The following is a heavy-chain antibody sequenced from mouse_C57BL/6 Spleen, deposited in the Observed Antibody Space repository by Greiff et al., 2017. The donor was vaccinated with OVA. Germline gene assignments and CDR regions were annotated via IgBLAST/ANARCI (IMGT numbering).Heavy chain of an antibody. Sequence: EVQLQQSGPELVKPGDSVKISCKASGYSFTGYFMNWVMQSHGKSLEWIGRINPYNGDTFYNQKFKGKATLTVDKSSSTAHMELRSLTSEDSAVYYCARTTTVVSNWYFDVWGTGTTVTDSS. CDR2: INPYNGDT. CDR3: ARTTTVVSNWYFDV. J-gene: IGHJ1*03. D-gene: IGHD1-1*01. CDR1: GYSFTGYF. V-gene: IGHV1-20*01.